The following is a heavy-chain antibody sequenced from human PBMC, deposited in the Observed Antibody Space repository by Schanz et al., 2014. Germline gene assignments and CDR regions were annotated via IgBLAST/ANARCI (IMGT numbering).Heavy chain of an antibody. D-gene: IGHD4-17*01. Sequence: QEQLVQSGAEVRKPGASVKVSCKASGYTFTGYYMHWVRQAPGQGLEWMGRIIPILGIANYAQKFQGRVTITADRSTSTAYMELSSLRSEDTAVYYCARGYGDSPTDFWGQGTLVTVSS. J-gene: IGHJ4*02. CDR1: GYTFTGYY. CDR3: ARGYGDSPTDF. CDR2: IIPILGIA. V-gene: IGHV1-69*04.